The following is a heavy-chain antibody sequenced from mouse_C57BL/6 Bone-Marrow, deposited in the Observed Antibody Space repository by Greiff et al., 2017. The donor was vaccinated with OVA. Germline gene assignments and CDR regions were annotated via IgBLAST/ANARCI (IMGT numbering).Heavy chain of an antibody. D-gene: IGHD4-1*01. V-gene: IGHV10-1*01. CDR2: IRSKSNNYAT. CDR3: VREGNAGYFDY. CDR1: GFSFNTYA. J-gene: IGHJ2*01. Sequence: EVKLMESGGGLVQPKGSLKLSCAASGFSFNTYAMNWVRQAPGKGLEWVARIRSKSNNYATYYADSVKDRFTISRDDSESMLYLQMNNLKTEDTAMYYCVREGNAGYFDYWGQGTTLTVSS.